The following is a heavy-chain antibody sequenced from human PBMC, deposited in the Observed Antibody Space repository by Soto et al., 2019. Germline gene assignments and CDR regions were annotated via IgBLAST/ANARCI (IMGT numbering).Heavy chain of an antibody. CDR2: ISTAGDT. V-gene: IGHV3-13*04. Sequence: EVQLVESGGDLVQPGGSLRLSCAASGFIFSNHDMHWVRQATGKGLEWVSGISTAGDTFYSGSVKGRFTISRENAKNSLYLQMNSLRAGDTAVYYCARGGYCSGGSCYSYHWDHWGQGTLVTVSS. J-gene: IGHJ4*02. D-gene: IGHD2-15*01. CDR3: ARGGYCSGGSCYSYHWDH. CDR1: GFIFSNHD.